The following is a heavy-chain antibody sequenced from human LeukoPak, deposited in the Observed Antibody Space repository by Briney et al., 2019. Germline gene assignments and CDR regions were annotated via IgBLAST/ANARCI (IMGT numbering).Heavy chain of an antibody. V-gene: IGHV3-23*01. CDR3: AKAGIRFLEWLSVLDY. J-gene: IGHJ4*02. CDR2: ISGSGGST. CDR1: GFTFSSYA. D-gene: IGHD3-3*01. Sequence: GGSLRLSCAASGFTFSSYAMSWVRQAPGKGLEWVSAISGSGGSTYYADSVKGRFTISRDNSKNTLYLQMNSLRAEDTAVYYCAKAGIRFLEWLSVLDYWGQGTLVTVSS.